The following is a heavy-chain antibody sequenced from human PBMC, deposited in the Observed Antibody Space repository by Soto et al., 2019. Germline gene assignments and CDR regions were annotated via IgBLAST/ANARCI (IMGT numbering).Heavy chain of an antibody. CDR1: GFYFNNYG. V-gene: IGHV3-21*01. Sequence: PGGSLRLSCAVSGFYFNNYGINWVRQAPGKGLEWVSSVSKSDYTYYSDSVKDRFTISRDNAKNSVSLQMNSLRPEDTAVYYCAREDSIIIPAVSDFWGQGTLVTVSS. J-gene: IGHJ4*02. CDR2: VSKSDYT. CDR3: AREDSIIIPAVSDF. D-gene: IGHD2-2*01.